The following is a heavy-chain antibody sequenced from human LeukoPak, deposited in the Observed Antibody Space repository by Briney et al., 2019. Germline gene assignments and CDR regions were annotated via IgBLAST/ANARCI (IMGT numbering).Heavy chain of an antibody. CDR3: ARAVSAYSSGWYAPGPAEYFQH. V-gene: IGHV4-30-2*01. Sequence: PSETLSLTCTVSGGSISSGGYYWSWIRQHPGKGLEWIGYIYHSGSTYYNPSLKSRVTISVDRSKNQFSLKLSSVTAADTAVYYCARAVSAYSSGWYAPGPAEYFQHWGQGTLVTVSS. CDR1: GGSISSGGYY. J-gene: IGHJ1*01. D-gene: IGHD6-19*01. CDR2: IYHSGST.